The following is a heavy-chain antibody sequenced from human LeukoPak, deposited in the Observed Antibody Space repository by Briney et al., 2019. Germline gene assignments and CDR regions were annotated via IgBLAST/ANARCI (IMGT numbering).Heavy chain of an antibody. CDR3: ASGLYGSGSDFDY. J-gene: IGHJ4*02. D-gene: IGHD3-10*01. V-gene: IGHV3-21*01. Sequence: GGSLRLSCAASGFTFSSYSMNWVRQAPGKGLEWVSSISSSSSYIYYADSVKGRFTISRDNAKNSLYLQMNSLRAEDTSVYYCASGLYGSGSDFDYWGQGTLVTVSS. CDR1: GFTFSSYS. CDR2: ISSSSSYI.